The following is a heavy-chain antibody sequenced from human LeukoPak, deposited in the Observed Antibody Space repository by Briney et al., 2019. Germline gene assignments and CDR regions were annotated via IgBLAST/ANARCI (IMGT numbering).Heavy chain of an antibody. Sequence: KPSETLSLTCSVSGDSISYFYWSWIRQPPGKGLEWIGEINHSGSTNYNPSLKSRVTISVDTSKNQFSLKLSSVTAADTAVYYCARILRQQLVRYYYYYMDVWGKGTTVTVSS. CDR1: GDSISYFY. CDR2: INHSGST. V-gene: IGHV4-34*01. D-gene: IGHD6-13*01. J-gene: IGHJ6*03. CDR3: ARILRQQLVRYYYYYMDV.